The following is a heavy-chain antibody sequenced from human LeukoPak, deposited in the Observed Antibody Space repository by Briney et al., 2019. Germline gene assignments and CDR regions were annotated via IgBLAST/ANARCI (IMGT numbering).Heavy chain of an antibody. D-gene: IGHD6-13*01. V-gene: IGHV4-61*02. CDR1: GGSISSGSYY. Sequence: SETLSLTCTVSGGSISSGSYYWSWIRQPAGKGLEWIGRIYTSGSTNYNPSLKSRVTISVDTSKNQFSLKLSSVTAADTAVYYCARDLSSSWYPREPWGQGNPGHRLL. J-gene: IGHJ5*02. CDR2: IYTSGST. CDR3: ARDLSSSWYPREP.